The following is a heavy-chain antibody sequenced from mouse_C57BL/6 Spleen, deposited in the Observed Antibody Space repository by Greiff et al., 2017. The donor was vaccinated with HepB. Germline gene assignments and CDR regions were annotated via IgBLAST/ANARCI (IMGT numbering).Heavy chain of an antibody. V-gene: IGHV14-4*01. CDR3: TTIDSYFDY. Sequence: EVQLQQSGAELVRPGASVKLSCTASGFNIKDDYMHWVKQRPEQGLEWIGWIDPENGDTEYASKFQGKATITADTSSNTAYLQLSSLTSEDTAVYYCTTIDSYFDYWGQGTTLTVSS. CDR2: IDPENGDT. J-gene: IGHJ2*01. CDR1: GFNIKDDY.